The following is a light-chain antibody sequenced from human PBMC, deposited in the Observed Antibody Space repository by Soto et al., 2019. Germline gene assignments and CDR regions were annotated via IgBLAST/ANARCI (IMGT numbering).Light chain of an antibody. J-gene: IGLJ2*01. CDR2: DVT. V-gene: IGLV2-11*01. CDR1: SSDVGGYNF. CDR3: CSYAGNYNLV. Sequence: QSALTQPRSVSGSPGQSVTISCTGTSSDVGGYNFVSWYQQHPGKAPKLMIYDVTKRPSGVPDRFSGSKSGNTASLTISGLQAEDDADYYCCSYAGNYNLVFGGGTKLTVL.